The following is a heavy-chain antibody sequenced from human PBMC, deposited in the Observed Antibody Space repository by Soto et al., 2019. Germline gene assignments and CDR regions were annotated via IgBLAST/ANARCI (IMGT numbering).Heavy chain of an antibody. V-gene: IGHV1-18*01. CDR1: GYSFTTYG. CDR2: ISGYNGNR. Sequence: QVQLVQSRGEVKKPGASVKVSCKTSGYSFTTYGISWVRQAPGQGLEWMGWISGYNGNRNYAQKLKGRLTMTTDTSTSTAYMELRSLTSDDTAVYYCAREGPAPYYYYGMDVWGQGSTVTVSS. J-gene: IGHJ6*02. CDR3: AREGPAPYYYYGMDV.